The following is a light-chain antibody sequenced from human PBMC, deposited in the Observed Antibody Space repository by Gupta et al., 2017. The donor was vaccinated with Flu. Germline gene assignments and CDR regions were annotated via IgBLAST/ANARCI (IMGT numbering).Light chain of an antibody. J-gene: IGLJ2*01. Sequence: ITISCTGTSSDVAGYNYVSWYQQHPGKAPKLMIYDVSNRPSGVSTRFSGSKSGNKASLTITGLQAEDEADYYCSSYTSSSTLGVFGGGTKLTVL. CDR1: SSDVAGYNY. CDR3: SSYTSSSTLGV. V-gene: IGLV2-14*04. CDR2: DVS.